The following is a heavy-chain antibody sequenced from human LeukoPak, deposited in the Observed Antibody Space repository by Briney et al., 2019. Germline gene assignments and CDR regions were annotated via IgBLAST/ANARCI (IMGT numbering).Heavy chain of an antibody. D-gene: IGHD3-9*01. CDR1: GFNFRDFG. V-gene: IGHV3-23*01. CDR3: AKGLINDWSALEY. CDR2: ISGSGGTT. Sequence: PGGSLRLSCSVSGFNFRDFGMTWVRQAPGKGLEWVSAISGSGGTTYYADSVRGRFTISRDNSKNTLYLQMNSLRAEDTAVYYCAKGLINDWSALEYWGQGTLVTVSS. J-gene: IGHJ4*02.